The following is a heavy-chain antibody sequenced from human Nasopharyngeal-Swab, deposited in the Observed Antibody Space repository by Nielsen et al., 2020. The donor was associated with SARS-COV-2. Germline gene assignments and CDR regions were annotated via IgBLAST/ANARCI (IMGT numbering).Heavy chain of an antibody. D-gene: IGHD5-12*01. CDR2: ISTGGTDI. V-gene: IGHV3-21*01. CDR3: ARGVGAYDLDYYMDV. J-gene: IGHJ6*03. CDR1: GFTFSSYS. Sequence: GESLKISCAASGFTFSSYSMKWVRQAPGKGLEWISAISTGGTDIYYADSVKGRFTISRDNARRSLFLQMTSLRAEDTAVYYCARGVGAYDLDYYMDVWGKGTTVTVSS.